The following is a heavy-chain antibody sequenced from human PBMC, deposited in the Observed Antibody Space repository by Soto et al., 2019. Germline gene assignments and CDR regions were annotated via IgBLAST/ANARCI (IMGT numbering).Heavy chain of an antibody. D-gene: IGHD2-21*01. Sequence: EVQLLESGGGLVQPGGSLRLSCAVSEFTFSSYAMSWVRQAPGKGLEWVSAISGSGGSTYYADSVKGRFTISRDSPRNTLYLQMNSLRAEDTALYYCAKDRNCSGEAYYMDVWGKGTTVTVSS. CDR1: EFTFSSYA. CDR3: AKDRNCSGEAYYMDV. CDR2: ISGSGGST. V-gene: IGHV3-23*01. J-gene: IGHJ6*04.